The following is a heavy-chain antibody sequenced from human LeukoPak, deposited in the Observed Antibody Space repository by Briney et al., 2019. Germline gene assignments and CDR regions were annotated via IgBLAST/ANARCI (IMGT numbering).Heavy chain of an antibody. Sequence: SETLSLTCTVSGGSISSSSYYWGWIRQPPGKGLEWIGNIYYSGITYYNPSLKSRVTISADTSKNQFSLKLSSVTAADTAVYYCARFVTGDGAFDIWGQGTMVTVSS. CDR3: ARFVTGDGAFDI. CDR1: GGSISSSSYY. D-gene: IGHD7-27*01. J-gene: IGHJ3*02. V-gene: IGHV4-39*01. CDR2: IYYSGIT.